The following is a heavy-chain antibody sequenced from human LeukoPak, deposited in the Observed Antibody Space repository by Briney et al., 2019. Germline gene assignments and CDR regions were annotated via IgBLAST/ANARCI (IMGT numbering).Heavy chain of an antibody. CDR3: ARDFYGSGRHPDY. CDR2: INPNSGGT. D-gene: IGHD3-10*01. CDR1: GYTFTSYY. V-gene: IGHV1-2*02. J-gene: IGHJ4*02. Sequence: ASVKVSCKASGYTFTSYYMHWVRQAPGQGLEWMGWINPNSGGTNYAQKFQGRVTMTRDMSTSTVYMELSSLRSEDTAVYYCARDFYGSGRHPDYWGQGTLVTVSS.